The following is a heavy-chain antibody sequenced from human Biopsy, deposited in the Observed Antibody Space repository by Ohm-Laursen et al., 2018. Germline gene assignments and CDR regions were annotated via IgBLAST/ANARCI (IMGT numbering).Heavy chain of an antibody. V-gene: IGHV4-59*08. Sequence: SDTLSLTCTVSSGSISGYYWTWIRQAPGKGLEFIGYVYSNGSTNYNPSLKSRATISLDTSRNQVSLRLSSVTAADTAVYYCARGIAVVRSLDVWGQGTTVAVSS. D-gene: IGHD5-18*01. CDR3: ARGIAVVRSLDV. CDR2: VYSNGST. J-gene: IGHJ6*02. CDR1: SGSISGYY.